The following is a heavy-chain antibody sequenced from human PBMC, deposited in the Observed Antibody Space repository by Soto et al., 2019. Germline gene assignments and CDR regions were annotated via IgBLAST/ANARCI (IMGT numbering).Heavy chain of an antibody. D-gene: IGHD6-13*01. CDR1: GYTFTSYD. V-gene: IGHV1-8*01. CDR3: ARHGPIAAAGTVFDY. J-gene: IGHJ4*02. CDR2: MNPNSGNT. Sequence: GASVKVSCKASGYTFTSYDINWVRQATGQGLEYLGWMNPNSGNTGYVQKFQGRVTMTRNTSISTAYMELSSLRSEDTAVYYCARHGPIAAAGTVFDYWGQGTLVTVSS.